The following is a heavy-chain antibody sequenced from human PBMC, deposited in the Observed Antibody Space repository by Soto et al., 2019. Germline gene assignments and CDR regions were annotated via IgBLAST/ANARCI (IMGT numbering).Heavy chain of an antibody. V-gene: IGHV4-59*01. CDR3: ARESGYDYGYYALDY. D-gene: IGHD4-17*01. CDR2: IYYSGST. Sequence: LSETLSLTCTDSGGSISSYYWSWIRQPPGKGLEWIGYIYYSGSTNYNPSLKSRVTISVDTSKNQFSLKLSSVTAADTAVYYCARESGYDYGYYALDYWGQGTLVTVS. J-gene: IGHJ4*02. CDR1: GGSISSYY.